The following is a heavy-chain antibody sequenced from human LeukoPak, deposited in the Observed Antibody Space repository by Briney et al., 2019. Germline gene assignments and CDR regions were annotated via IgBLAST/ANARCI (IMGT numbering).Heavy chain of an antibody. CDR2: ISYDGTNK. CDR3: AKRGDCSSISCSTYGIDY. D-gene: IGHD2-2*02. CDR1: GFTFRSYG. V-gene: IGHV3-30*18. Sequence: GGSLRLSCAASGFTFRSYGMHWVRQAPGKGLEWVAVISYDGTNKYYVDSVKGRFTISRDNSKNTLYLQMNSLRAEDTAVYYCAKRGDCSSISCSTYGIDYWGQGTLVTVSS. J-gene: IGHJ4*02.